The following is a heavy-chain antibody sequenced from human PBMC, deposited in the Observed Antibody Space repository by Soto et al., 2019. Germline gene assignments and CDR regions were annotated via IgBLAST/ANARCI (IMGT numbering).Heavy chain of an antibody. V-gene: IGHV4-34*01. CDR1: GGSFSGYY. CDR3: ARSWYATTYYYYYYGMDV. Sequence: SETLSLTCAVYGGSFSGYYWSWIRQPPGKGLEWIGEINHSGSTNYNPSLKSRVTISVDTSKNQFSLKLSSVTAADTAVYYCARSWYATTYYYYYYGMDVWGQGTTVTVYS. CDR2: INHSGST. J-gene: IGHJ6*02. D-gene: IGHD2-8*01.